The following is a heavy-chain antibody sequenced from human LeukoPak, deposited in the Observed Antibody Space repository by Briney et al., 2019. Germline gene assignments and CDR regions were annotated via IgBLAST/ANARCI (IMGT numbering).Heavy chain of an antibody. Sequence: SETLSLTCTVSGGSISSGSYSWTWIRQPAGKGLEWIGRIYISGSTNYTPSLKSRVTISVDTSKNQFSLKLSSVTAADTAVYYCARADRSGYFGSVVAFDIWGQGTMVTVSS. V-gene: IGHV4-61*02. CDR3: ARADRSGYFGSVVAFDI. D-gene: IGHD3-22*01. CDR1: GGSISSGSYS. CDR2: IYISGST. J-gene: IGHJ3*02.